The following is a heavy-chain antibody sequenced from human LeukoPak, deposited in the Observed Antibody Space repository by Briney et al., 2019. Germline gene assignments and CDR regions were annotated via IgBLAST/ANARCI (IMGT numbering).Heavy chain of an antibody. J-gene: IGHJ5*02. Sequence: GGSLRHSCAASGFRFSDFTMTWVRQAPGKGPEWVSAIGGRGGSTYYADSLGGRFTISRDNSKDMLYLQMNSLKVEDTATYYCGKEGGAWGQGTKVTVSS. CDR3: GKEGGA. D-gene: IGHD3-16*01. V-gene: IGHV3-23*01. CDR1: GFRFSDFT. CDR2: IGGRGGST.